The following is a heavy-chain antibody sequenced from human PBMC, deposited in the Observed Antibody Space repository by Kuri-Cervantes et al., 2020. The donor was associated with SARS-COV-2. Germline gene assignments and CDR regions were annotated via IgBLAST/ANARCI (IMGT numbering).Heavy chain of an antibody. J-gene: IGHJ5*02. CDR2: ISGSGGST. Sequence: GESLKISCAASGFTFSSYSMNWVRQAPGKGLEWVSAISGSGGSTYYADSVKGRFTISRDNSKNTLYLQMNSLRAEDTAVYYCAKSPSYGAYNWFDPWGQGTLVTVSS. CDR1: GFTFSSYS. V-gene: IGHV3-23*01. CDR3: AKSPSYGAYNWFDP. D-gene: IGHD4/OR15-4a*01.